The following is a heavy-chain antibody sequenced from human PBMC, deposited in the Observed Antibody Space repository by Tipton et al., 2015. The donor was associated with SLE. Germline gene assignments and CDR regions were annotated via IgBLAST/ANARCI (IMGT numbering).Heavy chain of an antibody. CDR1: GYSISSGYY. V-gene: IGHV4-38-2*02. D-gene: IGHD3-22*01. CDR3: ARDQVYYYDTGGYYRGPFHI. CDR2: INHSGST. J-gene: IGHJ3*02. Sequence: TLSLTCAVSGYSISSGYYWGWIRQPPGKGLEWIGKINHSGSTNYNPSLKSRVTISVDTSKNQFSLKLSSVTAADTALYYCARDQVYYYDTGGYYRGPFHIWGQGTMVTVSP.